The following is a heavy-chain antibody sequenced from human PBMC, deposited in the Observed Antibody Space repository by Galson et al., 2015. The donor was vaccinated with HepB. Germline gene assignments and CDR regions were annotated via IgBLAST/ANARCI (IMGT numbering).Heavy chain of an antibody. Sequence: SVKVSCKASGYTFTGYYMHWVRQAPGQGLEWMGWINPNSGGTNYAQKFQGRVTMTRDTSISTAYMELSRLRSDDTAVYYCARDIVVVPAAIITFDPWGQGTQVTVSS. V-gene: IGHV1-2*02. CDR2: INPNSGGT. J-gene: IGHJ5*02. CDR1: GYTFTGYY. CDR3: ARDIVVVPAAIITFDP. D-gene: IGHD2-2*01.